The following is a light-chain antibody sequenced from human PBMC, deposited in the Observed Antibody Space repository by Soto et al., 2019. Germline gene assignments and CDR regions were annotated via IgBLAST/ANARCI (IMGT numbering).Light chain of an antibody. Sequence: VLHPSPTNLSLFPGERARLSCTASQSVRSGYFAWYQQHRREAPRLLIVGATSRATSIPDRFSGGGSGTYFTLTISRLYPEDFAQYYCHQYDNSPLTFGGGTKVDIK. J-gene: IGKJ4*01. CDR1: QSVRSGY. CDR3: HQYDNSPLT. CDR2: GAT. V-gene: IGKV3-20*01.